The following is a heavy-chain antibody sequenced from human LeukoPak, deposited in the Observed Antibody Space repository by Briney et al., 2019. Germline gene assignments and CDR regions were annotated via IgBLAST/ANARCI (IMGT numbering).Heavy chain of an antibody. CDR1: RFTFSSYA. Sequence: GGSLRLSCAASRFTFSSYAMHWVRQAPGKGLEWVSGISWNSGSIGYADSVKGRFTISRDNAKNSLYLQMNSLRAEDTALYYCAKDMRTVAGMGGGYYFDYWGQGTLVTVSS. J-gene: IGHJ4*02. V-gene: IGHV3-9*01. CDR2: ISWNSGSI. CDR3: AKDMRTVAGMGGGYYFDY. D-gene: IGHD6-19*01.